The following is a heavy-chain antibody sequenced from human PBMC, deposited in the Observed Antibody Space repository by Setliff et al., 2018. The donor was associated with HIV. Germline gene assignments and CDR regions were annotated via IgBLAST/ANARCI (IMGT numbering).Heavy chain of an antibody. CDR3: ARTFNSGYLSYAFDI. CDR2: IYYSGNT. J-gene: IGHJ3*02. V-gene: IGHV4-59*01. CDR1: GGSISNYY. Sequence: LSLTCSVSGGSISNYYWSWIRQPPGKGLEWIGYIYYSGNTNYSPSLKSRVTISVDTSKNQFSLKLSSVTAADTAVYYCARTFNSGYLSYAFDIWGQGTMVTVSS. D-gene: IGHD3-22*01.